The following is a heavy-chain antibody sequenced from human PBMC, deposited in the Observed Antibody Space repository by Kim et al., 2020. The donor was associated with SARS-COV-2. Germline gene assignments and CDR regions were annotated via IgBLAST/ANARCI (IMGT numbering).Heavy chain of an antibody. D-gene: IGHD4-4*01. CDR3: ARDNRNYGYSP. V-gene: IGHV3-30*01. J-gene: IGHJ5*02. Sequence: YYADPVTGRFTSSRDNSKNTPYLQMNSLGSEDTAVYCCARDNRNYGYSPWCQGTLVTVSS.